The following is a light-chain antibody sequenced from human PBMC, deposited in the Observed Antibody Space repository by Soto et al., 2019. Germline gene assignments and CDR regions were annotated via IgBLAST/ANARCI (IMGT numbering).Light chain of an antibody. V-gene: IGKV1-5*01. CDR3: QQYTDYPGT. CDR1: QSVSTW. Sequence: DIPMTQSPSTLSASVGDRVTITCRASQSVSTWLAWYQQKPGKAPKVLIFDASTLESGVPSRFSGSGSGTEFTLTISSLQPDDFATYYCQQYTDYPGTFGQGTKVEIK. CDR2: DAS. J-gene: IGKJ1*01.